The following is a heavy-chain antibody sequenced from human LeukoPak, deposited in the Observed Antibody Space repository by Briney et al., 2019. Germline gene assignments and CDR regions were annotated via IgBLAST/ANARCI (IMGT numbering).Heavy chain of an antibody. CDR3: ARDGGGYDS. CDR1: GFTFSTYW. CDR2: IKEDGSRQ. D-gene: IGHD5-24*01. J-gene: IGHJ5*01. V-gene: IGHV3-7*01. Sequence: GGSLRLSCAASGFTFSTYWLSWVRQTPGKGLEWVANIKEDGSRQYYVDSVKGRFTISRDNAKNSLYLQMNSLRVEDTAVYYCARDGGGYDSWGQGTLVTVSS.